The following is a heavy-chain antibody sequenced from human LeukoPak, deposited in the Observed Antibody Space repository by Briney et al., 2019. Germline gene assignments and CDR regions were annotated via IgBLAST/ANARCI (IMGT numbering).Heavy chain of an antibody. CDR2: MNPNSGNT. CDR1: GYTFTSYD. J-gene: IGHJ3*02. D-gene: IGHD5/OR15-5a*01. V-gene: IGHV1-8*01. CDR3: ARVYGLDAFDI. Sequence: ASVRVSCKASGYTFTSYDINWVRQATGQGLEWMGWMNPNSGNTGYAQKFQGRVTMTRNTSISTAYMELGSLRSEDTAVYYCARVYGLDAFDIWGQGTMVTVSS.